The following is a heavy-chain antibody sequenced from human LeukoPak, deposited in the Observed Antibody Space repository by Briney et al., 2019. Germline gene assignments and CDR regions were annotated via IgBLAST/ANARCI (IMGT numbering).Heavy chain of an antibody. J-gene: IGHJ6*04. CDR2: ISSSGSTI. CDR3: AELGITMIGGV. V-gene: IGHV3-48*03. Sequence: GGALILSCAASGFPFSSYEMNWVRQAPGKGLEGVSYISSSGSTIYYADSVKGRFNISRDNAKNSLYLQMNSLRAEDTAVYYCAELGITMIGGVWGKGTTVTISS. D-gene: IGHD3-10*02. CDR1: GFPFSSYE.